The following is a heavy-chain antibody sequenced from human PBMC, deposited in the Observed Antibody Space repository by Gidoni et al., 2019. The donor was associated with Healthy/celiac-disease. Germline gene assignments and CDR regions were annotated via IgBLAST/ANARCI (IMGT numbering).Heavy chain of an antibody. CDR3: ARAGYCSSTSCGRFDL. CDR2: INHSGST. V-gene: IGHV4-34*01. D-gene: IGHD2-2*01. CDR1: GGSFSGYY. J-gene: IGHJ2*01. Sequence: QVQLQQWGAGLLKPSETLSLTCAVYGGSFSGYYWSWIRQPPGKGLEWIGEINHSGSTNYNPSLKSRVTISVDTSKNQFSLKLSSVTAADTAVYYCARAGYCSSTSCGRFDLWGRGTLVTVSS.